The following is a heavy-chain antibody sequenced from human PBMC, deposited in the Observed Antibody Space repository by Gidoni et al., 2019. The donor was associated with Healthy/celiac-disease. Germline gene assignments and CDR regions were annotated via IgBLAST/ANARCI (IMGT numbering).Heavy chain of an antibody. V-gene: IGHV4-59*01. Sequence: QVQLQESGPGLVKPSETLSLTCTVSGGSISSSYWSWIRQPPGKGLEWIGYIYYSGSTNYNPSLKSRVTISVDTSKNQFSLKLSSVTAADTAVYYCARAGLRWGWFDPWGQGTLVTVSS. J-gene: IGHJ5*02. D-gene: IGHD5-12*01. CDR1: GGSISSSY. CDR2: IYYSGST. CDR3: ARAGLRWGWFDP.